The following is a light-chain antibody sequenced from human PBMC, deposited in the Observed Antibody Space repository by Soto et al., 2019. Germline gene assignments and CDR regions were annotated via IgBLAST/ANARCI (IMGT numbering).Light chain of an antibody. Sequence: DIQMTQSPSSLSASVGDRVTITCRASQSISSYLNWYQQKPGKAPNLLIYAASSLQSGVPSRFSGSGSGTDFTLTISSLQPEDFATYYCQQTYNTPRITFGQGTRLDIK. CDR2: AAS. CDR1: QSISSY. CDR3: QQTYNTPRIT. J-gene: IGKJ5*01. V-gene: IGKV1-39*01.